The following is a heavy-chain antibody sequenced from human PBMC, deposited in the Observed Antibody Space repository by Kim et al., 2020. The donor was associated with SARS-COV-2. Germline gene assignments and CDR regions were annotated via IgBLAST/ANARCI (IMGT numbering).Heavy chain of an antibody. J-gene: IGHJ4*02. Sequence: SVKVSCKASGGTFSSYAISWVRQAPGQGLEWMGGIIPIFGKANYAQKFQDRVTITADESTSTANMELSSLRSEDTAVYYCARELGDGCSGGSCYSFSYFDYWVQGTLVTVSS. CDR1: GGTFSSYA. CDR3: ARELGDGCSGGSCYSFSYFDY. V-gene: IGHV1-69*13. CDR2: IIPIFGKA. D-gene: IGHD2-15*01.